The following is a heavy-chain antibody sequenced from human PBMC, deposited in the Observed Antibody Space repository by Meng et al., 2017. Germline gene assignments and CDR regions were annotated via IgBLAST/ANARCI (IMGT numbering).Heavy chain of an antibody. CDR1: GGLFSSYA. J-gene: IGHJ5*02. CDR3: ARDRGLEFDP. D-gene: IGHD3-16*01. Sequence: GAGGNKPGSSVQVPCRASGGLFSSYAIRWVRQAPGQGLEWMGRIIPILGIANYAQKFQGRVTITADKSTSTAYMELSSLRSEDTAVYYCARDRGLEFDPWGQGTLVTVSS. CDR2: IIPILGIA. V-gene: IGHV1-69*04.